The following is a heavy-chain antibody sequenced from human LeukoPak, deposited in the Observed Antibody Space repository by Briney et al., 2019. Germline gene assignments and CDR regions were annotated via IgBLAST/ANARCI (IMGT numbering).Heavy chain of an antibody. J-gene: IGHJ4*02. V-gene: IGHV4-34*01. Sequence: PSETLSLTCAVYGESFSGYFCNWIRQPPGKGLEWIGEINHSGSTSNHNPSLKSRVTMSVDTSKNQFSLKLSSVTAADTAVYYCARKSGYARDYWGQGNLVTVSS. CDR3: ARKSGYARDY. D-gene: IGHD5-12*01. CDR2: INHSGSTS. CDR1: GESFSGYF.